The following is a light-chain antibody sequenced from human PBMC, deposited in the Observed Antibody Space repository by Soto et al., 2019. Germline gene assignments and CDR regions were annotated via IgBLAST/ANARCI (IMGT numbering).Light chain of an antibody. CDR2: GAS. V-gene: IGKV3-20*01. CDR1: QSVSSSY. J-gene: IGKJ5*01. CDR3: QQYGSSPKIT. Sequence: EIVLTQSPGNLSLSPGERATLSCRASQSVSSSYLAWYQQKPGQAPRLLIYGASSSATGIPDRFSGSGCGTDFTLTISRLEPEDFAVYYCQQYGSSPKITFGQGTRLEIK.